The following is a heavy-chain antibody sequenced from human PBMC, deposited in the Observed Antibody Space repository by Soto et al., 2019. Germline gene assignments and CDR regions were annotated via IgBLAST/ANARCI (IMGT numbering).Heavy chain of an antibody. CDR2: ISWNSGSI. V-gene: IGHV3-9*01. CDR1: GFTFDDYA. D-gene: IGHD5-12*01. Sequence: EVQLVKSGGGLVQPGRSLRLSCAASGFTFDDYAMHWVRQAPGKGLEWVSGISWNSGSIGYADSVKGRFTISRDNAKNSLYLQMNSLRAEDTALYYCAKDGSEYSAYFDYWGQGTLVTVSS. CDR3: AKDGSEYSAYFDY. J-gene: IGHJ4*02.